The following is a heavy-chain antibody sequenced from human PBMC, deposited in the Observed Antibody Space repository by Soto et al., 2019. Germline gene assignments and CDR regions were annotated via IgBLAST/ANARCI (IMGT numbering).Heavy chain of an antibody. CDR2: ISYDGSNK. CDR3: ALLYYYDSSGYYTYYYYGMDV. Sequence: LRLSCAASGFTFSSYGMHWVRQAPGKGLEWVAVISYDGSNKYYADSVKGRFTISRDNSKNTLYLQMNSLRAEDTAVYYCALLYYYDSSGYYTYYYYGMDVWGQGTTVTVSS. V-gene: IGHV3-30*03. CDR1: GFTFSSYG. J-gene: IGHJ6*02. D-gene: IGHD3-22*01.